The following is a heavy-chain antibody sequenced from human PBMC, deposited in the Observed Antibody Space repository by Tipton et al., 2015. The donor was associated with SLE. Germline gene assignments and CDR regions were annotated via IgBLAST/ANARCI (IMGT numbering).Heavy chain of an antibody. CDR2: INHSGST. J-gene: IGHJ3*02. D-gene: IGHD1-14*01. V-gene: IGHV4-34*01. CDR3: ARSPRGAFDI. Sequence: TLSLTCAVYGGSFSGYYWSWIRQPPGKGLEWVGEINHSGSTKYNPSLESRVIISADTSKNQFFLKLSSVTAADTAVYYCARSPRGAFDIWGQGTMVTVSS. CDR1: GGSFSGYY.